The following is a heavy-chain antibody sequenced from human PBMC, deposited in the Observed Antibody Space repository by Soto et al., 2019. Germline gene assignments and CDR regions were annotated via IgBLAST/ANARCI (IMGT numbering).Heavy chain of an antibody. D-gene: IGHD5-18*01. CDR2: INPSGGST. J-gene: IGHJ4*02. V-gene: IGHV1-46*03. Sequence: ASVKVSCKASGYTFTSYYMHWARQAPGQGLEWMGIINPSGGSTSYAQKFQGRVTMTRDTSTSTVYMELSSLRSEDTAVYYCARSYTAMVCFGYWGQGTLVTVSS. CDR3: ARSYTAMVCFGY. CDR1: GYTFTSYY.